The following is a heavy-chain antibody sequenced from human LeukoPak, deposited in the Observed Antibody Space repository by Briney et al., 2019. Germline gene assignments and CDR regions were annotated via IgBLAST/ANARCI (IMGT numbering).Heavy chain of an antibody. J-gene: IGHJ4*02. CDR1: GFTFSSYS. Sequence: GGSLRLSCAASGFTFSSYSMNWVRQAPGKGLEWVSYISSSSSTIYYADSVKGRFTISRDNAKNTLYLQMNSLRAEDTAVYYCARDPMVRGVIPAFDYWGQGTLVTVSS. CDR3: ARDPMVRGVIPAFDY. D-gene: IGHD3-10*01. CDR2: ISSSSSTI. V-gene: IGHV3-48*01.